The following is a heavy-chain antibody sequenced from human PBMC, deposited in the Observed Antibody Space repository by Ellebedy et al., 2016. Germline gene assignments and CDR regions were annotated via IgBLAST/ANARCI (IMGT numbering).Heavy chain of an antibody. J-gene: IGHJ4*02. V-gene: IGHV1-2*02. CDR2: INPHSGVT. CDR1: GYILTDYY. CDR3: ATDEGDC. Sequence: ASVKVSXXASGYILTDYYIHWVRQPPGQGLEWMGWINPHSGVTNCAQKFQGRVTMTRDTSISTAYMELRRLRSDDTAVYYCATDEGDCWGQGTLVTVSS.